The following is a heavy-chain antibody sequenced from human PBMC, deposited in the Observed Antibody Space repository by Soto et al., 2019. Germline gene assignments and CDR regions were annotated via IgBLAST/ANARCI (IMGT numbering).Heavy chain of an antibody. Sequence: PSETLSLTCAASGFFISSGNYWGWIRKPPGKGLEWIGSIFHGGNTYYNPSLKSRVTISVDMSKNQFYLKLNSVTAADTAVYYCARARWYDAFDVWGQGTVVTVSS. CDR2: IFHGGNT. V-gene: IGHV4-38-2*01. D-gene: IGHD2-15*01. CDR1: GFFISSGNY. CDR3: ARARWYDAFDV. J-gene: IGHJ3*01.